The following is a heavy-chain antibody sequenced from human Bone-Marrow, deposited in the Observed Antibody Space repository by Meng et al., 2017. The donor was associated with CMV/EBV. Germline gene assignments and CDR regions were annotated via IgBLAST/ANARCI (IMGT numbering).Heavy chain of an antibody. D-gene: IGHD3-3*01. V-gene: IGHV3-7*03. CDR3: AKGTYYDVWSGYLDV. CDR2: KKEVGSEK. CDR1: GFTFNNYW. Sequence: GEALKLPWAASGFTFNNYWMSWVRQAPGKGREWVAYKKEVGSEKYYVDSVKGRFTISSDNAKNSLYLQMNSLSAEGTALYYCAKGTYYDVWSGYLDVWGQGTTVTVSS. J-gene: IGHJ6*02.